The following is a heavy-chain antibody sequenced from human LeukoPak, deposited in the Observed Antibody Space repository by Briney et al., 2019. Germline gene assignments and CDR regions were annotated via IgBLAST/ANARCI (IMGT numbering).Heavy chain of an antibody. Sequence: SETLSLTCSVSGDSMSSSSYYWGWIRQPPGKGLEWIGTIYYSGSTYYNPSLKSRVTMSVDTSKNQFSLKLSSVTAADTAVYYCARGPDDAFDIWGQGTMVTVSS. V-gene: IGHV4-39*07. CDR1: GDSMSSSSYY. CDR2: IYYSGST. J-gene: IGHJ3*02. CDR3: ARGPDDAFDI.